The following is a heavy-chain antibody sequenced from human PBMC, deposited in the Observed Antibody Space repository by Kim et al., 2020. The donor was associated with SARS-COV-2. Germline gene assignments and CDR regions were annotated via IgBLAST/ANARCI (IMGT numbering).Heavy chain of an antibody. V-gene: IGHV1-69*13. J-gene: IGHJ6*02. CDR3: AGGRGATVTTTYYYYYGMDV. Sequence: SVKVSCKASGGTFSSYAISWVRQAPGQGLEWMGGIIPIFGTANYAQKFQGGVTITADESTSTAYMELSSLRSEDTAVYYCAGGRGATVTTTYYYYYGMDVWGQGTTVTVSS. CDR1: GGTFSSYA. CDR2: IIPIFGTA. D-gene: IGHD4-17*01.